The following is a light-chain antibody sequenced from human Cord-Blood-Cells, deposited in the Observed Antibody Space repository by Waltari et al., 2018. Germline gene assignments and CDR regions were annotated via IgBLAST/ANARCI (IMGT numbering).Light chain of an antibody. J-gene: IGLJ3*02. V-gene: IGLV2-14*01. CDR2: DVS. CDR1: TSDVGGYNH. CDR3: SSYTSSSNWV. Sequence: QSALTQPASVSGSPGQSIPIPCTGTTSDVGGYNHVPWYQQHPGKAPKLMIYDVSKRPSGVSNRFSGSKSGNTASLTISGLQAEDEADYYCSSYTSSSNWVFGGGTKLTVL.